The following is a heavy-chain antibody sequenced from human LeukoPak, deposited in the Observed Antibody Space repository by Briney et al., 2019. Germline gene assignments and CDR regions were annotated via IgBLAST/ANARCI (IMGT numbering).Heavy chain of an antibody. V-gene: IGHV4-59*08. Sequence: SETLSLTCTVSGGSISIYYWTWIRQPRGKGLEWIGNVYYSRSTNYNPSLKSRVTISVDTSKNQFSLKLNSMTAADTAVYYCARGQLVGATNWFDTWGQGTLVTVSS. CDR2: VYYSRST. CDR1: GGSISIYY. J-gene: IGHJ5*02. CDR3: ARGQLVGATNWFDT. D-gene: IGHD1-26*01.